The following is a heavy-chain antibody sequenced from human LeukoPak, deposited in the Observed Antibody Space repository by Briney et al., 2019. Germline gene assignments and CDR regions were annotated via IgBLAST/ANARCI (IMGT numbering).Heavy chain of an antibody. J-gene: IGHJ4*02. CDR1: GGSFSGYY. Sequence: SETLSLTCTVYGGSFSGYYWSWIRQPPGKGLEWIGEINHSGSTNYNPSLKSRVTISVDTSKNQFSLKLSSVTAADTAVYYCARVYGGNRYFDYWGQGTLVTVSS. CDR3: ARVYGGNRYFDY. V-gene: IGHV4-34*01. CDR2: INHSGST. D-gene: IGHD4-17*01.